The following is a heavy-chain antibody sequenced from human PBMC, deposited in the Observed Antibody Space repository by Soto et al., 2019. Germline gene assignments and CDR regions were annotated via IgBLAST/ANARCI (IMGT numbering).Heavy chain of an antibody. D-gene: IGHD3-16*01. Sequence: EVQLVESGGGLVQPGRSLRLSCAASGFTFDDYAMHWVRQAPGKGLEWVSGISWNSGNIDYADSVKGRFTISRDNAKHSLYLQMNSLRTEDTALYYCAKARCPYWGLDDYWCQGTLVTVST. CDR3: AKARCPYWGLDDY. J-gene: IGHJ4*02. CDR1: GFTFDDYA. V-gene: IGHV3-9*01. CDR2: ISWNSGNI.